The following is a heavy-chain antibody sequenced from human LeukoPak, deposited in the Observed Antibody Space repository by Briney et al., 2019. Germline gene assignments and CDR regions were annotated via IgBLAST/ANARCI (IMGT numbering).Heavy chain of an antibody. Sequence: PSETLSLTCTVSGGSISSYYWSWIRQPPGKGLEWIGYIYYSGSTNYNPSLKSRVTISVDTSKNQFSLKLSSVTAADTAVYYCARGPLSRLFDYWGQGTLVTVSS. V-gene: IGHV4-59*01. CDR2: IYYSGST. CDR1: GGSISSYY. J-gene: IGHJ4*02. CDR3: ARGPLSRLFDY.